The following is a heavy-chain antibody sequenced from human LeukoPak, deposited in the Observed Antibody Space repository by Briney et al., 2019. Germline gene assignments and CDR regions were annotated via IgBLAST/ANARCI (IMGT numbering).Heavy chain of an antibody. CDR2: ISSSSSYI. CDR3: ARGLFQLAGFDD. J-gene: IGHJ4*02. D-gene: IGHD6-6*01. CDR1: GFTFSSYS. Sequence: GQSLRLSCAASGFTFSSYSMNWVRQAPGKGLEWVSSISSSSSYIYYADSVKGRFTISRDNAKSSLYLQMNSVRAEDTAVYCCARGLFQLAGFDDWGQGTLVTVSS. V-gene: IGHV3-21*01.